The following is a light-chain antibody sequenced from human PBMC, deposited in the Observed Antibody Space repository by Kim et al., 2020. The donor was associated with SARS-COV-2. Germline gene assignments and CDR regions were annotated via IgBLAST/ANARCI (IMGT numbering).Light chain of an antibody. CDR1: SLRSYY. Sequence: SSELTQDPTASVALGQTVRITCQGDSLRSYYANWYQQKPGQAPALVIFAKDNRPSGIPDRFSGSSSGNTASLTITGAQAEDEADYYCNSRDSSGNHLVFGGGTELTVL. V-gene: IGLV3-19*01. CDR2: AKD. CDR3: NSRDSSGNHLV. J-gene: IGLJ2*01.